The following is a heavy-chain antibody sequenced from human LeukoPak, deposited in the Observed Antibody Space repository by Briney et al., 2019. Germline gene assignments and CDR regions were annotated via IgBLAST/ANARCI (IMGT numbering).Heavy chain of an antibody. CDR1: GFTFDDYA. V-gene: IGHV3-9*01. J-gene: IGHJ6*03. Sequence: PGRSLRLSCAASGFTFDDYAMHWVRQAPGKGLEWVSGISWNSGSIGYADSVKGRFTISRDNAKNSLNLQMNSLRAEDTALYYCAKDGRTGSTMERYYDFWSGYYTAYYMDVWGKGTTVTVSS. D-gene: IGHD3-3*01. CDR2: ISWNSGSI. CDR3: AKDGRTGSTMERYYDFWSGYYTAYYMDV.